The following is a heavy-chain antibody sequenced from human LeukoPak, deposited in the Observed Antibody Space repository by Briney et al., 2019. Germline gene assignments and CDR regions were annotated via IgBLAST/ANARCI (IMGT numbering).Heavy chain of an antibody. CDR1: GGSISSSNW. CDR3: ARGSNHDHRYCTNGVCYTVAAAGLVEY. Sequence: PSGTLSLTCAVSGGSISSSNWWSWVRQPPGKGLEWIGEIYHSGSTNYNPSLKSRVTMSVDTSKNQFSLKLSSVTAADTAVYYCARGSNHDHRYCTNGVCYTVAAAGLVEYWGQGTLVTVSS. CDR2: IYHSGST. J-gene: IGHJ4*02. D-gene: IGHD2-8*01. V-gene: IGHV4-4*02.